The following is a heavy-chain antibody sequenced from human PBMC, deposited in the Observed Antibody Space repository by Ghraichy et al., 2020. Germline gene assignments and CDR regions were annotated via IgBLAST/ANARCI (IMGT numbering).Heavy chain of an antibody. CDR3: ASSFGMSFSLDFYGMYL. CDR2: ISYDGSNK. J-gene: IGHJ6*02. Sequence: GGSLRLSCGGSGFTFSSYAMHWFRNAPGKWLERVSVISYDGSNKYYADSVKDRFTISRDNSKNTLYLQMNSLRVEDTAVYFCASSFGMSFSLDFYGMYLCCHETTVAVSS. D-gene: IGHD3-10*01. CDR1: GFTFSSYA. V-gene: IGHV3-30*04.